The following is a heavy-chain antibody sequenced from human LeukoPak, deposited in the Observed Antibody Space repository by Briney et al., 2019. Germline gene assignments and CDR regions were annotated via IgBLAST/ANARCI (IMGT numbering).Heavy chain of an antibody. CDR2: IYHSGST. CDR1: GYSISSGYY. Sequence: SETLSLTCAVSGYSISSGYYWGWIRQPPGKGLEWIGSIYHSGSTYYNPSLKSRVTISVDTSKNQFSLKLSSATAADTAVYYCARRFNGGSYYFDYWGQGTLVTVSS. CDR3: ARRFNGGSYYFDY. V-gene: IGHV4-38-2*01. D-gene: IGHD1-26*01. J-gene: IGHJ4*02.